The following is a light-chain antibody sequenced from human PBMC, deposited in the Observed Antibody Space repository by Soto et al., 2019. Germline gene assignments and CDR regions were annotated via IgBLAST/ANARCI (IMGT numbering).Light chain of an antibody. CDR2: AAS. Sequence: DIQMTQSPPTLSASVGDRVTITCRASQGISSYLAWYQQKPGKAPKLLIYAASNLQSGVPSRFRGSGSGTSFSLTISNLQPGDFATYYCQQSYNALSWTFGQGTKVDIK. CDR3: QQSYNALSWT. J-gene: IGKJ1*01. CDR1: QGISSY. V-gene: IGKV1-39*01.